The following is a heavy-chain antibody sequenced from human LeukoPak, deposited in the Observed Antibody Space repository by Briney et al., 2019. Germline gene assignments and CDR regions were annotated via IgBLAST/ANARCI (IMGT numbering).Heavy chain of an antibody. CDR2: IYYSGST. D-gene: IGHD5-24*01. CDR1: GGSISSSSYY. J-gene: IGHJ4*02. V-gene: IGHV4-39*01. Sequence: SETLSLTCTVSGGSISSSSYYWGWIRQPPGKGLEWIGSIYYSGSTYYNSSLKSRVTISVDTSKNQFSLKLSSVTAADTAVYYCARQLDGYNAFDYWGQGTLVTVSS. CDR3: ARQLDGYNAFDY.